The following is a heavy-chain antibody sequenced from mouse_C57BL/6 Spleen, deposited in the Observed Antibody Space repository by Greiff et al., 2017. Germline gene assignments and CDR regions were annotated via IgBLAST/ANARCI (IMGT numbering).Heavy chain of an antibody. CDR2: IGPEDGDT. D-gene: IGHD1-1*01. CDR1: GFTFKDYY. J-gene: IGHJ4*01. V-gene: IGHV14-1*01. Sequence: VQLQQSGAELVRPGASVKLSCTASGFTFKDYYMHWVQQRPEQGLEWIGRIGPEDGDTEYAPKFQGKATMTADTSSNTPYLQLSSLTSEDTAVYYCSTVVGGDYAMDDWGQGTSVTVSS. CDR3: STVVGGDYAMDD.